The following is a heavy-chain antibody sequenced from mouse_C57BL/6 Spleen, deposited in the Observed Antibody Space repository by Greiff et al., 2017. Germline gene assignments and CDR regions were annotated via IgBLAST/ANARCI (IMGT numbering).Heavy chain of an antibody. J-gene: IGHJ4*01. CDR3: ASGEYPDAMDY. Sequence: VQLQQSGPELVKPGASVKISCKASGYTFTDYYINWVKQRPGQGLEWIGWIFPGSGSTYYNEKFKGKATITVDKSSSTVYMLLSSLTSDDSAVYICASGEYPDAMDYWGQGTSVTVSS. V-gene: IGHV1-75*01. D-gene: IGHD5-1*01. CDR1: GYTFTDYY. CDR2: IFPGSGST.